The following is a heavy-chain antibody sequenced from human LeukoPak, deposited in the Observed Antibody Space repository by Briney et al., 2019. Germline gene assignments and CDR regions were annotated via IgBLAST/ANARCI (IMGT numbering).Heavy chain of an antibody. V-gene: IGHV3-30*03. CDR1: GFIFSNYG. D-gene: IGHD6-19*01. Sequence: GGSLRLSCAASGFIFSNYGIHWVRQAPGKGLEWVAVVSFDGSNEFYADSVKGRFTISRDNSKNTLYLQMDSLRAEDTAVYYCARVIYSGWEGELSDWGQGTLVTVSS. CDR3: ARVIYSGWEGELSD. J-gene: IGHJ4*02. CDR2: VSFDGSNE.